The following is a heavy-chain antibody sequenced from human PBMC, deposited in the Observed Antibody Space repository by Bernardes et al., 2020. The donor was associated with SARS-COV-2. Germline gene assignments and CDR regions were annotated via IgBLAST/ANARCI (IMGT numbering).Heavy chain of an antibody. V-gene: IGHV3-53*01. CDR1: GFTVSSNY. CDR2: IYSGGST. J-gene: IGHJ4*02. Sequence: LRLSCSASGFTVSSNYMSWVRQAPGKGLEWVSVIYSGGSTYYADSVKGRFTISRDNSKNTLYLQMNSLRAEDTAVYYCARAGGGRWELPNYWGQGTLVTVSS. D-gene: IGHD1-26*01. CDR3: ARAGGGRWELPNY.